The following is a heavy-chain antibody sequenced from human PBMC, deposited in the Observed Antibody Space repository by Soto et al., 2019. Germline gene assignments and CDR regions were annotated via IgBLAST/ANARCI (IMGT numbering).Heavy chain of an antibody. V-gene: IGHV4-31*03. D-gene: IGHD3-3*02. Sequence: QVQLQESGPGLVKPSQTLSLTCTVSGAFVSSTGYYWSWIRQHPGKGLEWLGYIDYSGSSYYNPSLESRLSLSVDTSKDQFSLKLTSVTAADTATYYCARVQPFCPARWGQGTLVTVSS. CDR1: GAFVSSTGYY. CDR2: IDYSGSS. J-gene: IGHJ4*02. CDR3: ARVQPFCPAR.